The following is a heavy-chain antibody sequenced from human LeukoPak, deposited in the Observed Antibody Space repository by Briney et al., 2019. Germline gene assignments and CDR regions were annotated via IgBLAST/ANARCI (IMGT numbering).Heavy chain of an antibody. V-gene: IGHV3-23*01. D-gene: IGHD3/OR15-3a*01. CDR3: AKDLSGLDAFDM. CDR2: ISAGGGST. Sequence: GGSLRLSCAASGFAFSSYAMSWVRRAPGKGLEWVSGISAGGGSTYYADSVKGRFTISRDNSKNTLYMQMNSLRAEDAAVYCCAKDLSGLDAFDMWGQGTMVTVYS. J-gene: IGHJ3*02. CDR1: GFAFSSYA.